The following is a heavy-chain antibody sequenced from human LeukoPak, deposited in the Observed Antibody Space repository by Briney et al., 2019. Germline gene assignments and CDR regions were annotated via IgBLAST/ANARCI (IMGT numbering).Heavy chain of an antibody. D-gene: IGHD3-10*01. CDR3: AKGPMVRAVGEAFDY. J-gene: IGHJ4*02. V-gene: IGHV3-30*02. CDR2: IRYDGSNK. Sequence: PGGPLRLSCAASGFTFSSYGMHWVRKAPAKGLEWVAFIRYDGSNKYYADSVKGRFTISRDNSKNTLYLQMNSLRAEDTAVYYCAKGPMVRAVGEAFDYWGQGTLVTVSS. CDR1: GFTFSSYG.